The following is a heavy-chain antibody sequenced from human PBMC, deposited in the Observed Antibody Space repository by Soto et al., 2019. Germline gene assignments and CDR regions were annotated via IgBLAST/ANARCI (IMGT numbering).Heavy chain of an antibody. Sequence: ASVKVSCKASGYTFTSYGISWVRQAPGQGLEWMGWISAYNGNTNYAQKLQGRVTMTTDTSTSTAYMGLRSLRSDDTAVYYCARHKITFGGVIVPAGGIDYWGQGTLVTVSS. CDR3: ARHKITFGGVIVPAGGIDY. CDR1: GYTFTSYG. V-gene: IGHV1-18*01. J-gene: IGHJ4*02. CDR2: ISAYNGNT. D-gene: IGHD3-16*02.